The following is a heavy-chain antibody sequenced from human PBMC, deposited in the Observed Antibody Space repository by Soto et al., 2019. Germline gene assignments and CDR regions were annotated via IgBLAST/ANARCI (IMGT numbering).Heavy chain of an antibody. CDR2: IWYDGSNK. V-gene: IGHV3-33*01. CDR1: GFTFSSYG. Sequence: QVQLVESGGGVVQPGRSLRLSCAASGFTFSSYGMHWVRQAPGKGLEWVAVIWYDGSNKYYADSVKGRFTISRDNSKNTLYLQMNSLRAEDTAVYYCARDYYYDGMDVWGQGTTVTVSS. J-gene: IGHJ6*02. CDR3: ARDYYYDGMDV.